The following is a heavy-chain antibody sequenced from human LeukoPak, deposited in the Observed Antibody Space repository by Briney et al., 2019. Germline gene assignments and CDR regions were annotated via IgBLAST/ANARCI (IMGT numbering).Heavy chain of an antibody. J-gene: IGHJ4*02. CDR2: IYYSGST. D-gene: IGHD3-22*01. CDR3: ARADYDSSGYYESLYYFDY. V-gene: IGHV4-39*01. Sequence: SETLSLTCTVSGGSISSSSYYWGWIRQPPGKGLEWIGSIYYSGSTYYNPSLKSRVTISVDTSKNQFSLKLSSVTAADTAVYYCARADYDSSGYYESLYYFDYWGQGTLVTVSS. CDR1: GGSISSSSYY.